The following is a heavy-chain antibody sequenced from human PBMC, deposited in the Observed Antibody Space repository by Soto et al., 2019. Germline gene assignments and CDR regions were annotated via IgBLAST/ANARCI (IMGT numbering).Heavy chain of an antibody. CDR3: ARESGSYHFDC. CDR1: GFTFSNYV. V-gene: IGHV3-33*01. D-gene: IGHD3-10*01. J-gene: IGHJ4*02. CDR2: IWHDGSNQ. Sequence: QVQLVESGGGVVQPGRSLRLSCVASGFTFSNYVMHWVRQAPGKGLEWVAAIWHDGSNQYYADSVKGRFIISSDNSKNALYVQMNSLRAEDTAVYYCARESGSYHFDCWGQGTLVSVSS.